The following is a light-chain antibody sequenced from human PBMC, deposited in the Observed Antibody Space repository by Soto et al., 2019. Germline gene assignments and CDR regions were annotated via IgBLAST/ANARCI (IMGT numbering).Light chain of an antibody. CDR3: SLYTSSHVL. CDR1: SSDSNYNF. V-gene: IGLV2-14*01. CDR2: EVS. Sequence: QSALTQPASVSGSPGQSITISCTGTSSDSNYNFVSWYQQHPGKTPKLMIYEVSRRPSGVSSRFSGSKSDNTASLTISGLQAEDEADYYCSLYTSSHVLFGGGTKVTVL. J-gene: IGLJ2*01.